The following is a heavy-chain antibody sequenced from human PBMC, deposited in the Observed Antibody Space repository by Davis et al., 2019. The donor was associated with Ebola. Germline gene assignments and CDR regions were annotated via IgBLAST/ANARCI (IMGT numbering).Heavy chain of an antibody. V-gene: IGHV4-61*09. CDR3: AGDSTYYDFWSGYSPYYYGMDV. Sequence: LRLSCTVSGGSISRGSYHWSWIRQPAGRGLEWMGYIYTSGSTNYNPSLKSRVSISVDTSKNQFSLKLCSVTAADTAVYYCAGDSTYYDFWSGYSPYYYGMDVWGQGTTVTVSS. D-gene: IGHD3-3*01. J-gene: IGHJ6*02. CDR2: IYTSGST. CDR1: GGSISRGSYH.